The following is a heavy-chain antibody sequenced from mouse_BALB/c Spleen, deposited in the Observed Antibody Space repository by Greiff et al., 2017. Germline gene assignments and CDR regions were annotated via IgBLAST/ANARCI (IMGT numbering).Heavy chain of an antibody. Sequence: QVQLQQSGAELARPGASVKLSCKASGYTFTSYWMQWVKQRPGQGLEWIGAIYPGDGDTRYTQKFKGKATLTADKSSSTAYMQLSSLASEDSAVYYCARGIYFSMDYWGQGTSVTVSS. CDR2: IYPGDGDT. V-gene: IGHV1-87*01. CDR3: ARGIYFSMDY. CDR1: GYTFTSYW. J-gene: IGHJ4*01.